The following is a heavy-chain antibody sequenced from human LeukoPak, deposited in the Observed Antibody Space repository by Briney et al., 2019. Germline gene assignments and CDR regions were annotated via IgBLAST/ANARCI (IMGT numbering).Heavy chain of an antibody. Sequence: GGSLRLSCAASRFTFSTYSMNWVRQAPGKGLEWVSSIDSTSTYIYYADSVKGRFTISRDNAKNSLYLQMDSLRAEDTAVYYCARDSLVGSTTPVFDYWGQGTLVNVSS. V-gene: IGHV3-21*04. CDR2: IDSTSTYI. CDR1: RFTFSTYS. CDR3: ARDSLVGSTTPVFDY. D-gene: IGHD1-26*01. J-gene: IGHJ4*02.